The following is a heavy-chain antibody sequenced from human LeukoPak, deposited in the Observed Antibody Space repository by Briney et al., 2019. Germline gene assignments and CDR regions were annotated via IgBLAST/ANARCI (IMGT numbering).Heavy chain of an antibody. V-gene: IGHV5-51*01. D-gene: IGHD6-6*01. CDR3: ARGYSTSTSVNWFDP. CDR2: IDPSDSET. Sequence: SGESLKISCQGYGYSFTRHWIGWVRQMPGKGLEWMGIIDPSDSETRYSPSFQGQVTISADKSISTAYLQWSSLKASDTAMYYCARGYSTSTSVNWFDPWGQGTLVTVSS. CDR1: GYSFTRHW. J-gene: IGHJ5*02.